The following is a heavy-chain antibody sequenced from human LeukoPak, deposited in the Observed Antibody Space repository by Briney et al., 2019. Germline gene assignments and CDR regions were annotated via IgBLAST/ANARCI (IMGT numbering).Heavy chain of an antibody. CDR2: IYYSGST. D-gene: IGHD6-13*01. CDR1: GGSISSYY. J-gene: IGHJ4*02. V-gene: IGHV4-59*01. CDR3: ASSWSGYFDY. Sequence: SETLSLACTVSGGSISSYYWSWIRQPPGKGLEWIGYIYYSGSTNYNPSLKSRVTISVDTSKNQFSLKLSSVTAADTAVYYCASSWSGYFDYWGRGTLVTVSS.